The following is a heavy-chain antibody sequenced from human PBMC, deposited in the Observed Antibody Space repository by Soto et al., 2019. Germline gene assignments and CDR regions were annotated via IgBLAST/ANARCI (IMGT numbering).Heavy chain of an antibody. CDR1: DESLSDYY. D-gene: IGHD1-1*01. CDR2: IHPSGST. V-gene: IGHV4-34*01. CDR3: SRGIDAYKGGRT. J-gene: IGHJ5*02. Sequence: QVQLHQWGAGLLKPSETLSLTCALFDESLSDYYYTWTRQPPGKGLEWIGEIHPSGSTHYNPSLTPRVTLSQDTSKKQFSLTLLSVTAADTAVYYCSRGIDAYKGGRTWGQGTLVTVSS.